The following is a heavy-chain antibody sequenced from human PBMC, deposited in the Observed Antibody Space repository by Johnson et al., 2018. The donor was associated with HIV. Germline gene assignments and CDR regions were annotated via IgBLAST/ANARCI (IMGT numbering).Heavy chain of an antibody. V-gene: IGHV3-66*02. CDR2: IYSGGST. D-gene: IGHD1-26*01. Sequence: VQLVESGGGVVQPGGSLRLSCAASGFTVSSNYMSWVRQAPGKGLEWVSVIYSGGSTYYADSVKGRFTISRDNSKNTLYLQMNSLRAEDTAVYYCARLGPHDAFDIWGQGTMVTVSS. CDR1: GFTVSSNY. J-gene: IGHJ3*02. CDR3: ARLGPHDAFDI.